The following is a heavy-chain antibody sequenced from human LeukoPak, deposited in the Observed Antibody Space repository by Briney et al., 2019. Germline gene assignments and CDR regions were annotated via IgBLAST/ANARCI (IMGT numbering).Heavy chain of an antibody. CDR1: GFTFSSYW. J-gene: IGHJ5*02. CDR3: AISSIAARPTSIET. D-gene: IGHD6-6*01. V-gene: IGHV3-74*01. CDR2: INSDGSST. Sequence: PGGSLRLSCAASGFTFSSYWMHWVRQAPGKGLVWVSRINSDGSSTSYADSVKGRFTISRDNSKNTLYLQMNSLRAEDTAVYYCAISSIAARPTSIETWGQGTLVTVSS.